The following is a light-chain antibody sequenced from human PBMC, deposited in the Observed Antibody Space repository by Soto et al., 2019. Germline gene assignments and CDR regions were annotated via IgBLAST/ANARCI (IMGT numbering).Light chain of an antibody. CDR2: DVS. Sequence: QSALTQPASVSGSPRQSITISCTGTSSDVGAYDYVSWYQQHPGEVPKLMIFDVSDRPSGVSNRFSGSKSGNTASLTISGLQAEDEADYYCSSFTTSTSYVFGTGTKLTVL. CDR1: SSDVGAYDY. J-gene: IGLJ1*01. CDR3: SSFTTSTSYV. V-gene: IGLV2-14*03.